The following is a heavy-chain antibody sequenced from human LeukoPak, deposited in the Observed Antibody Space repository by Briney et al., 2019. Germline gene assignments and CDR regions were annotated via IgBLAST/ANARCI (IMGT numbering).Heavy chain of an antibody. CDR3: ARDENYYFDY. CDR2: IYYSGST. CDR1: GGSISSSSYY. Sequence: SETLSLTCTVSGGSISSSSYYWSWIRQPPGKGLEWIGYIYYSGSTNYNPSLKSRVTISVDTSKNQFSLKLSSVTAADTAVYYCARDENYYFDYWGQGTLVTVSS. V-gene: IGHV4-61*01. J-gene: IGHJ4*02.